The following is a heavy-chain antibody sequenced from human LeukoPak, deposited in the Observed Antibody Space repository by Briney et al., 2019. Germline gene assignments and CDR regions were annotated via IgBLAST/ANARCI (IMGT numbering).Heavy chain of an antibody. CDR1: GGSFSGYY. CDR2: INHSGST. J-gene: IGHJ4*02. D-gene: IGHD3-22*01. Sequence: PSETLSLTCAVYGGSFSGYYWTWIRQPPGKGLERIGEINHSGSTNYNPSLKRRVTVSVDTSKNQFSLKLSSVTAADTAVYYCARRADGYYYDSSGYWTVFDYWGQGTLVTVSS. V-gene: IGHV4-34*01. CDR3: ARRADGYYYDSSGYWTVFDY.